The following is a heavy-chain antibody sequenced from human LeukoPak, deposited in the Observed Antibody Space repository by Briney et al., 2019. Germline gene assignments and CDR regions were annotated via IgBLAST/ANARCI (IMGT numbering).Heavy chain of an antibody. V-gene: IGHV3-9*01. Sequence: SGGSLRLSCAASGFTFDDYAMHWVRQAPGKGLEWVSGISWNSGSIGYADSVEGRFTISRDNAKNSLYLQMNSLRAEDTAVYYCARAQRYCSGGSCYFDYWGQGTLVTVSS. CDR1: GFTFDDYA. J-gene: IGHJ4*02. D-gene: IGHD2-15*01. CDR3: ARAQRYCSGGSCYFDY. CDR2: ISWNSGSI.